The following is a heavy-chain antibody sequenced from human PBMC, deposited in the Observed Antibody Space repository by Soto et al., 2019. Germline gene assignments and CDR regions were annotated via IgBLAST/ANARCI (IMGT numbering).Heavy chain of an antibody. CDR1: GYTFTSYA. J-gene: IGHJ4*02. V-gene: IGHV1-3*01. CDR3: ARDGAVAGNTNFDY. CDR2: INAGNGNT. Sequence: ASVKVSCKASGYTFTSYAIHWVRQAPGQRLEWMGWINAGNGNTKYSQKFQGRVTINRDTSASTAYMELSSLRSEDTAVYYCARDGAVAGNTNFDYWGQGTLVTVSS. D-gene: IGHD6-19*01.